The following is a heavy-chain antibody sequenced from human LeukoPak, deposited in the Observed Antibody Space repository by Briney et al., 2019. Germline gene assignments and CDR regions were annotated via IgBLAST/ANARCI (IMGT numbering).Heavy chain of an antibody. CDR1: GFTFSSYA. D-gene: IGHD4-17*01. Sequence: TGGSLSLSCAPPGFTFSSYAMHCVRQAPGKGLEGVAVIWYDGSNKYYADSVKGRFTISRDNSKNTLYMQMNSLRIEDTAVYYCARDRDDYGDPDAFDMWGQGTMVTVSS. CDR3: ARDRDDYGDPDAFDM. J-gene: IGHJ3*02. V-gene: IGHV3-33*01. CDR2: IWYDGSNK.